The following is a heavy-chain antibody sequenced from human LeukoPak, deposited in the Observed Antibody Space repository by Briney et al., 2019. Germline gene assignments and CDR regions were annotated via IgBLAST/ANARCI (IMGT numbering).Heavy chain of an antibody. D-gene: IGHD3-22*01. CDR2: ITTTGATT. V-gene: IGHV3-23*01. CDR1: GFTFCSYG. J-gene: IGHJ4*02. Sequence: GGSLRLSCAASGFTFCSYGMSWVRPAPGKGLEWVAFITTTGATTSYAGSVKGRFTISRDNARDTLYMQMNSLRDEDTALYYCTIMHGYYDGSGYWVQWGQGTLVTVSS. CDR3: TIMHGYYDGSGYWVQ.